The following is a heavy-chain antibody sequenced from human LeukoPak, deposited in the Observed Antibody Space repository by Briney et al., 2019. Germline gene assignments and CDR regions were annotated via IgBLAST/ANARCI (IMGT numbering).Heavy chain of an antibody. CDR2: ISSSSSTI. J-gene: IGHJ4*02. CDR3: AKDLSNYLDY. CDR1: GFTFSSYS. D-gene: IGHD6-6*01. Sequence: GESLRLSCAASGFTFSSYSMNWVRQAPGKGLEWVSYISSSSSTIYYADSVKGRFTISRDNAENSLYLQMNSLRAEDTAVYYCAKDLSNYLDYWGQGTLVTVSS. V-gene: IGHV3-48*04.